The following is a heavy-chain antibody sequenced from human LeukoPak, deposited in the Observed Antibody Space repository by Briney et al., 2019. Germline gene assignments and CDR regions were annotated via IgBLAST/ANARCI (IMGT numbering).Heavy chain of an antibody. CDR1: GFTVSSNY. Sequence: GGSLRLSCAASGFTVSSNYMSWVRQAPGQGLEWVSVIYSGGSTYYADSVKGRFTISRHNSKNTLYLQMNSLRAEDTAVYYCARVSGSGSYYIGYWGQGTLVTVSS. V-gene: IGHV3-53*04. CDR2: IYSGGST. J-gene: IGHJ4*02. D-gene: IGHD3-10*01. CDR3: ARVSGSGSYYIGY.